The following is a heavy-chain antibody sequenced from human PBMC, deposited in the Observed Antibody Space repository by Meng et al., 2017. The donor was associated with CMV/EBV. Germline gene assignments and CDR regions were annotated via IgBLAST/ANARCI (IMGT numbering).Heavy chain of an antibody. D-gene: IGHD3-22*01. CDR3: ARGSSMIVVVNFDY. CDR1: GFTFSDYY. Sequence: GGSLRLSCAASGFTFSDYYMSWIRQAPGKGLEWVSYISSSGSTIYYANSVKGRFTISRDNAKNSLYLQMNSLRAEDTAVYYCARGSSMIVVVNFDYWGQGTLVTVSS. J-gene: IGHJ4*02. CDR2: ISSSGSTI. V-gene: IGHV3-11*01.